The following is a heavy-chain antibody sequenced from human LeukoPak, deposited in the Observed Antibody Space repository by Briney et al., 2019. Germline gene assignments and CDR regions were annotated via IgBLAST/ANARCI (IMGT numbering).Heavy chain of an antibody. D-gene: IGHD4-17*01. J-gene: IGHJ4*02. CDR3: AGPRGYGDYANFDY. CDR1: GFTFSSYS. CDR2: ISSSSSYL. V-gene: IGHV3-21*01. Sequence: GGSLRLSCAASGFTFSSYSMNWVRQAPGKGLEWVSSISSSSSYLYYAVSVKGRFTISRDNAKNSLYLQMNSLRAEDTAVYYCAGPRGYGDYANFDYWGQGTLVTVSS.